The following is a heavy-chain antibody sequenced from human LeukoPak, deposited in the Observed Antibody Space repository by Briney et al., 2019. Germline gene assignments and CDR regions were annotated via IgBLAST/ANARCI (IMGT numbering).Heavy chain of an antibody. CDR1: GGTFSSYA. V-gene: IGHV1-69*13. J-gene: IGHJ5*02. CDR2: IIPIFGTA. D-gene: IGHD3-22*01. Sequence: SVKVCCKASGGTFSSYAISWVRQAPGQGLEWMGGIIPIFGTANYAQKFQGRVTITADESTSTAYMELSSLRSEDTAVYYCARDRKGGYYRWFDPWGQGTLVTVSS. CDR3: ARDRKGGYYRWFDP.